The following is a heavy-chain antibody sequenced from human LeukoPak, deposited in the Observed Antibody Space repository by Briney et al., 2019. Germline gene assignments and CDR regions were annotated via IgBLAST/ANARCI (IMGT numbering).Heavy chain of an antibody. D-gene: IGHD3-3*01. CDR2: ISQDGREK. Sequence: GGSLRLSCAGSGFNFSNYWMSWVRQAPGKGLEWVGGISQDGREKYYVDSVKGRFTISRDNAKNSLYLQLNNVMAEDTAVYYCARDGGAIFGVVIMNYYYYVDVWGEGTTVTVSS. V-gene: IGHV3-7*01. CDR3: ARDGGAIFGVVIMNYYYYVDV. J-gene: IGHJ6*03. CDR1: GFNFSNYW.